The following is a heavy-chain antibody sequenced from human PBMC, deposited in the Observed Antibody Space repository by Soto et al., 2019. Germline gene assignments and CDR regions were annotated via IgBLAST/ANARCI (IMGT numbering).Heavy chain of an antibody. J-gene: IGHJ6*03. CDR2: IYYSGST. CDR1: GGSISSYY. CDR3: ARRRGYSGYDKKIYYYYYMDV. V-gene: IGHV4-59*08. Sequence: SETLSLTCTVAGGSISSYYWNWIRQPPGKGLEWIGYIYYSGSTDYNPSLKSRVTISVDTSKNQFSLKLSSVTAADTAVYYCARRRGYSGYDKKIYYYYYMDVWGKGTTVTVSS. D-gene: IGHD5-12*01.